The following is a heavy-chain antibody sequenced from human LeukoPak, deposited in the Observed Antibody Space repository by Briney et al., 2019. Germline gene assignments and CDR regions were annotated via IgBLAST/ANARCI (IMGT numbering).Heavy chain of an antibody. V-gene: IGHV1-24*01. CDR1: GYTLTELY. D-gene: IGHD3-22*01. Sequence: ASVKVSCKVSGYTLTELYMHWVRQAPGKGLEWMGGFDPEDGETIYAQKFQGRVTMTGDTSTDTAYMEMSSLRSEDTAVYYCATGPYYDSSGDSWGEAKMARVSS. CDR3: ATGPYYDSSGDS. CDR2: FDPEDGET. J-gene: IGHJ3*02.